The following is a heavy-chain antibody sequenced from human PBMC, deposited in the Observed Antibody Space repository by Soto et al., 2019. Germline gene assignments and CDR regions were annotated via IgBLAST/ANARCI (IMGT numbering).Heavy chain of an antibody. D-gene: IGHD2-2*01. Sequence: PSETLSLTCTVSGGSISSYYWSWIRQPPGKGLEWIGYIYYSGSTNYNPSLKSRVTISLDTSKNQFSLKLSSVTAADTAVYYCAGQRGASCYLMSLHCNWFDPWGQGTLVTVSS. CDR3: AGQRGASCYLMSLHCNWFDP. CDR1: GGSISSYY. CDR2: IYYSGST. J-gene: IGHJ5*02. V-gene: IGHV4-59*01.